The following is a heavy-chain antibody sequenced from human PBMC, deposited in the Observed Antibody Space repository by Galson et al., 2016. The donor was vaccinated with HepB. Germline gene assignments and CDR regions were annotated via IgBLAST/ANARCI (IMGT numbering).Heavy chain of an antibody. CDR3: AREQSAGRAMDW. CDR2: ISTTGTT. D-gene: IGHD3/OR15-3a*01. Sequence: SLRLSCAASRFTFSAYNMNWVRQAPGEGLEWVSFISTTGTTKYAASVKGRFSISRDNGRNLLLLQMDRLTVDDTAMYFCAREQSAGRAMDWWGQGTLVTVSS. J-gene: IGHJ4*02. V-gene: IGHV3-69-1*01. CDR1: RFTFSAYN.